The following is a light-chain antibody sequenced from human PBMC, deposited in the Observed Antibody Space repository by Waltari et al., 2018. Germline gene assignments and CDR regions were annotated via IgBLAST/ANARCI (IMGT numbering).Light chain of an antibody. CDR3: QTWGTGIV. V-gene: IGLV4-69*01. CDR1: RDHTYYA. CDR2: IDRDGAH. J-gene: IGLJ2*01. Sequence: QPALTQSPSASASLGASVKLTCTLSRDHTYYAIAWHHQQQQKGPRFVMKIDRDGAHTRGDGIPARFSGSASGADRFLTISRLQLEDEGDYYCQTWGTGIVFGGGTKLTVL.